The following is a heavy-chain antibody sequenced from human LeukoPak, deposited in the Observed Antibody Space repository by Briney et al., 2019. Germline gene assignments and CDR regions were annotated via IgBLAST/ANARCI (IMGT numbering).Heavy chain of an antibody. CDR3: ASGGMVRGLGYYMDV. CDR1: GGTFSSYA. J-gene: IGHJ6*03. Sequence: SVKVSCKASGGTFSSYAISWVRQAPGQGLEWMGGIIPIFGTANYAQKFQGRVTITTDESTSTAYMELGSLRSEDTAVYYCASGGMVRGLGYYMDVWGKGTTVTVSS. CDR2: IIPIFGTA. D-gene: IGHD3-10*01. V-gene: IGHV1-69*05.